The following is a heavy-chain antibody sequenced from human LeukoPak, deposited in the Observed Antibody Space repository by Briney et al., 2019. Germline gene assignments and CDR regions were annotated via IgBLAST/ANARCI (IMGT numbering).Heavy chain of an antibody. Sequence: GGSLRLSCAASGFTFSSYEMNWVRQAPGKGLEWVSYISSSGSTIYYADSVKGRFTISRDNAKNSLYLQMNSLRAEDTAVYYCARDREWLGTHYFDYWGQGTLVTVSS. CDR1: GFTFSSYE. J-gene: IGHJ4*02. CDR2: ISSSGSTI. CDR3: ARDREWLGTHYFDY. V-gene: IGHV3-48*03. D-gene: IGHD6-19*01.